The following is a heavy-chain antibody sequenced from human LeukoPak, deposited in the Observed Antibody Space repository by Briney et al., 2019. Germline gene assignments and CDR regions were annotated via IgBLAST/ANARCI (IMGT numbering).Heavy chain of an antibody. CDR2: ISGSGRTI. D-gene: IGHD3-22*01. CDR1: GFTFSDYY. V-gene: IGHV3-11*04. J-gene: IGHJ1*01. Sequence: PGGSLRLSCAASGFTFSDYYMSWIRQAPGKGLEWISYISGSGRTIHYADSVKGRFTISRDNAKNSLYLEMNSLTAEDTAVYYCASPYSSGNYVAYLQHWGQGTLVTVSS. CDR3: ASPYSSGNYVAYLQH.